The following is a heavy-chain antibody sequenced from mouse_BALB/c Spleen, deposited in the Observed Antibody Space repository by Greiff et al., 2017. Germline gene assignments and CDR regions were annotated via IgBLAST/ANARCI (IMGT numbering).Heavy chain of an antibody. CDR1: GFTFSSFG. V-gene: IGHV5-17*02. D-gene: IGHD2-3*01. J-gene: IGHJ2*01. Sequence: EVQVVESGGGLVQPGGSRKLSCAASGFTFSSFGMHWVRQAPEKGLEWVAYISSGSSTIYYADTVKGRFTISRDNPKNTLFLQMTSLRSEDTAMYYCARDDGYYPFDYWGQGTTLTVSS. CDR2: ISSGSSTI. CDR3: ARDDGYYPFDY.